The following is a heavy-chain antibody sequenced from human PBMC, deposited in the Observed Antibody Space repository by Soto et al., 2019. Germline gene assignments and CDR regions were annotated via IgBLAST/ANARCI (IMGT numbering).Heavy chain of an antibody. J-gene: IGHJ4*02. V-gene: IGHV3-30-3*01. CDR2: ISYDGSNK. Sequence: GGSLRLSCAASGFTFSSYAMHWVRQAPGKGLEWVAVISYDGSNKYYADSVKGRFTISRDNSKNTLYLQMNSLRAEDTAVYYCARVRYSGYDYFDYWGQGTLVTVSS. CDR3: ARVRYSGYDYFDY. D-gene: IGHD5-12*01. CDR1: GFTFSSYA.